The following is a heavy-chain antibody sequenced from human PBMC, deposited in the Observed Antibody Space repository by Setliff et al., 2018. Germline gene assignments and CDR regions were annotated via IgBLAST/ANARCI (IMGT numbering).Heavy chain of an antibody. CDR3: ARGRHHDTLSGYIDF. V-gene: IGHV3-30*03. J-gene: IGHJ4*02. D-gene: IGHD3-9*01. CDR1: GFTVSTFS. CDR2: ISDDGSNE. Sequence: GGSLRLSCAASGFTVSTFSMHWVRQAPVKGLEWVATISDDGSNEFYADSVKGRFTVFRDNSKNTLYLQMSSLRPDDAAMYYCARGRHHDTLSGYIDFLGQGTLVTVSS.